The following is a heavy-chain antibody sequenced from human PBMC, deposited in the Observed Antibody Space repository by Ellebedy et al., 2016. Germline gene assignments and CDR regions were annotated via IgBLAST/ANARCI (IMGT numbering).Heavy chain of an antibody. J-gene: IGHJ4*02. CDR2: IGTAGDT. CDR3: AREVLKQQLVMGVMDY. D-gene: IGHD6-13*01. V-gene: IGHV3-13*01. CDR1: GFTFSSYD. Sequence: GESLKISCAASGFTFSSYDMHWVRQATGKGLEWVSAIGTAGDTYYPGSVKGRFTISRDNSKNTLYLQMNSLRAEDTAVYYCAREVLKQQLVMGVMDYWGQGTLVTVSS.